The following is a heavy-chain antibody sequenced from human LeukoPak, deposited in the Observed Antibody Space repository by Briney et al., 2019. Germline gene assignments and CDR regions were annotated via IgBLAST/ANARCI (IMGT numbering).Heavy chain of an antibody. CDR1: GFTFSSYW. J-gene: IGHJ3*01. V-gene: IGHV3-74*01. D-gene: IGHD6-13*01. CDR2: INSDGSST. CDR3: AREQLLANAYDL. Sequence: GGSLRLSCAASGFTFSSYWMHWVRQAPGKGLVWVSRINSDGSSTSYADSVKGRFTISRDNAKNTLYLQMNSLRAEDTAVYFCAREQLLANAYDLWGQGTTVIVSS.